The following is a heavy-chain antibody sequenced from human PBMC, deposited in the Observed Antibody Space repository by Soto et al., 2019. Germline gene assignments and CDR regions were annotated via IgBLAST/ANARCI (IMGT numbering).Heavy chain of an antibody. V-gene: IGHV4-39*01. Sequence: PSETLSLTCTVSGGSISSSSYYWGWIRQPPGKGLEWIGSIYYSGSTYYNPSLKSRVTISVDTSKNQFSLKLSSVTAADTAVYYCARQGIVATIYYRVWGQGTLVTVSS. D-gene: IGHD5-12*01. CDR3: ARQGIVATIYYRV. CDR2: IYYSGST. CDR1: GGSISSSSYY. J-gene: IGHJ4*02.